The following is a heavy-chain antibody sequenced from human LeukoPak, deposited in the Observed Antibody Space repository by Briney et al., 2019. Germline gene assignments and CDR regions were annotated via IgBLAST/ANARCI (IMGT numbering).Heavy chain of an antibody. CDR1: GYTFTSYY. V-gene: IGHV1-46*01. D-gene: IGHD5-18*01. CDR2: INPSGGST. Sequence: GASVKVSCKASGYTFTSYYMHWVRQAPGQGLEWMGIINPSGGSTSYAHKFQGRVTMTRDMSTSTVYMELSSLRPEDTAVYYCARGPSIQPPSLWGQGTMVTVSS. J-gene: IGHJ3*01. CDR3: ARGPSIQPPSL.